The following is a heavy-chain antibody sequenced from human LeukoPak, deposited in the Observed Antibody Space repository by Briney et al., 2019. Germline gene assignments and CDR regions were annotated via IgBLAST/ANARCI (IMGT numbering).Heavy chain of an antibody. CDR3: ASATYYYDSSGYDGAFDL. CDR1: GFTFSSYS. Sequence: GGSLRLSCAASGFTFSSYSMNWVRQAPGKGLEWVSYISSSSSTIYYADSVKGRFTVSRDNAKHSLYLQMNRLRAEDTAVYYCASATYYYDSSGYDGAFDLWGQGTMVTVSS. V-gene: IGHV3-48*01. D-gene: IGHD3-22*01. CDR2: ISSSSSTI. J-gene: IGHJ3*01.